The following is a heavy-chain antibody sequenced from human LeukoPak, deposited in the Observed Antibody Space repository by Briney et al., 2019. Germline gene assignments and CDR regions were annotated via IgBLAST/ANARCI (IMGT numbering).Heavy chain of an antibody. D-gene: IGHD7-27*01. Sequence: GGSLRLSCAASGFTFSSYAMSWVRQAPGKGLEWVAVISYDGSNKYYADSVKGRFTISRDNSKNTLYLQMNSLRAEDTAVYYCARAPTGEKGGWGQGTLVTVSS. CDR3: ARAPTGEKGG. V-gene: IGHV3-30-3*01. J-gene: IGHJ4*02. CDR1: GFTFSSYA. CDR2: ISYDGSNK.